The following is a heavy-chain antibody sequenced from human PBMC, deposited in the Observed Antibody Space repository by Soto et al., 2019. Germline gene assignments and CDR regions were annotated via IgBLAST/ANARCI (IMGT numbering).Heavy chain of an antibody. CDR2: ISYDGSNK. CDR3: ARSPSGSRWYFDI. D-gene: IGHD1-26*01. V-gene: IGHV3-30-3*01. J-gene: IGHJ2*01. Sequence: QVQLVESGGGVVQPGRSLRLSCAASGFTFSSYAIHWVRLPPGKGLEWVSVISYDGSNKYYADSVRGRFSISRDNSKDTLYLQLNSLRAEDTAVYYWARSPSGSRWYFDIWGRGTLVTVSS. CDR1: GFTFSSYA.